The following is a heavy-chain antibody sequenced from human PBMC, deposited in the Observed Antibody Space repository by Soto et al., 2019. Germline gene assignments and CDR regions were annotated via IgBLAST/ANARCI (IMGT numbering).Heavy chain of an antibody. V-gene: IGHV4-38-2*01. Sequence: KPSETLSLTCAVSGYSISSGYYWGWIRQPPGKGLEWIGSIYHSGSTYYNPSLKSRVTISVDTSKNPFSLKLSSVTAADTAVYYCARAWLQFTFDYWGQGTLVTVSS. CDR3: ARAWLQFTFDY. CDR2: IYHSGST. J-gene: IGHJ4*02. D-gene: IGHD5-12*01. CDR1: GYSISSGYY.